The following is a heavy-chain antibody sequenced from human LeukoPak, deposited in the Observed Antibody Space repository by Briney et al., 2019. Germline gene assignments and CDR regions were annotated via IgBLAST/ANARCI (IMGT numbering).Heavy chain of an antibody. D-gene: IGHD3-10*01. CDR1: GFTFSNYG. CDR2: ISYDGGNE. CDR3: ARVNYYGSGSYWRDY. Sequence: PGGSLRLSCAASGFTFSNYGMYWVRQAPGKVLEWVAVISYDGGNEYYADSVKGRFTISRDNSKNKLYLQMNSLRAEDTAVYYCARVNYYGSGSYWRDYWGQGTLVTVSS. J-gene: IGHJ4*02. V-gene: IGHV3-30*03.